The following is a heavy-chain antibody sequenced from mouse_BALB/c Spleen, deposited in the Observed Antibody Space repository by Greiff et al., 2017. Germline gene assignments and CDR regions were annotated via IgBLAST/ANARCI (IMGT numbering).Heavy chain of an antibody. J-gene: IGHJ4*01. CDR2: IWGGGST. D-gene: IGHD1-2*01. Sequence: VKVVESGPGLVAPSQSLSITCTVSGFSLSRYSVHWVRQPPGKGLEWLGMIWGGGSTDYNSALKSRLSISKDNSKSQVFLKMNSLQTDDTAMYYCARSNYGYGKDYAMDYWGQGTSVTVSS. V-gene: IGHV2-6-4*01. CDR1: GFSLSRYS. CDR3: ARSNYGYGKDYAMDY.